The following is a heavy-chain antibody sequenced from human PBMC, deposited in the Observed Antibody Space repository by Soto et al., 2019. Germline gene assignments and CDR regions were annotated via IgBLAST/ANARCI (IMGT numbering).Heavy chain of an antibody. Sequence: EVQLVESGGGLVQPGGSLRLPCAASGFTISTYWMTWVRQPPGKGLEWVASINQDGSERYYVDSVRGRFTISRDNAKNSLYLQMNGLRADDSGVYYCVCGGNFFVYWGQGTLVTVSP. V-gene: IGHV3-7*01. CDR3: VCGGNFFVY. CDR2: INQDGSER. J-gene: IGHJ4*02. D-gene: IGHD3-16*01. CDR1: GFTISTYW.